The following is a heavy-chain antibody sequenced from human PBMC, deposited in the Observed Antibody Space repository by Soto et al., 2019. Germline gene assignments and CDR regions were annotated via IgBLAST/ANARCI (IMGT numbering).Heavy chain of an antibody. J-gene: IGHJ4*02. V-gene: IGHV1-69*19. Sequence: QVQLVQSGAEMKKPGSSVKVSCQSSVGTFNTYAMNWVRQAPGQGPEWMGDISPMFGAANYAPKFQGRVTITADESTGTSYMQLSSLTSEYTALYFCAREVQVHTPAFVYWGQGTLVTVSS. CDR3: AREVQVHTPAFVY. D-gene: IGHD3-10*01. CDR1: VGTFNTYA. CDR2: ISPMFGAA.